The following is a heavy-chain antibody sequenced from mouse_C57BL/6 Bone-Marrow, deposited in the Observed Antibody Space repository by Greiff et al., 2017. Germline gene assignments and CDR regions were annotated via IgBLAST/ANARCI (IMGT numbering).Heavy chain of an antibody. CDR3: SVTTMFTTSFAD. D-gene: IGHD2-2*01. Sequence: VQLQQSGAELVRPGASVKLSCTASGFNIKDDYMHWVKQRHEQGLEWIGWIDPENGDTEYASKFPGKATLTADKSSNTAYLQLSRLTSEDTAVYYCSVTTMFTTSFADGGQGTLVTGSA. V-gene: IGHV14-4*01. CDR2: IDPENGDT. CDR1: GFNIKDDY. J-gene: IGHJ3*01.